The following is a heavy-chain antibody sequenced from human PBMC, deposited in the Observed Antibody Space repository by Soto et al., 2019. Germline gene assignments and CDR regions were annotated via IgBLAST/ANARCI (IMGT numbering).Heavy chain of an antibody. D-gene: IGHD2-15*01. CDR3: AMHRSCRGACSEGFAH. CDR1: GFIFSSYA. CDR2: ISGRGYTI. Sequence: EVQLLESGGGLVQPGGSLRLSCAASGFIFSSYAMNWVRQAPGKGLDWVSGISGRGYTIHYADSVQGRFTISRDNAQNKLYLQMNSLKVENTAVYYCAMHRSCRGACSEGFAHWGQGTLVIVSS. V-gene: IGHV3-23*01. J-gene: IGHJ4*02.